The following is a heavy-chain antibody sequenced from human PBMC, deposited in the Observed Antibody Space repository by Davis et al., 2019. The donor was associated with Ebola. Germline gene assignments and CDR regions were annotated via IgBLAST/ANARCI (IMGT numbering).Heavy chain of an antibody. Sequence: AASVKVSCKASGGTFSSYAISWVRQAPGQGLEWMGGIIPIFGTANYAQKFQGRVTITADESTSTAYMELSSLRSEDTAVYYCARHLPVAWSSSSQDWFDPWGQGTLVTVSS. J-gene: IGHJ5*02. D-gene: IGHD6-6*01. V-gene: IGHV1-69*13. CDR1: GGTFSSYA. CDR3: ARHLPVAWSSSSQDWFDP. CDR2: IIPIFGTA.